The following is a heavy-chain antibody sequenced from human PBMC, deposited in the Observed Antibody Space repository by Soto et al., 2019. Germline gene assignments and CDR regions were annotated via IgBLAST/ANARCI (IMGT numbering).Heavy chain of an antibody. D-gene: IGHD2-2*01. V-gene: IGHV3-23*01. Sequence: GGSLRLSCAASGFTFSSYAMSWVRQAPGKGLEWVSAVSGSGGSTYYADSVKGRFTISRDNSKNTLYLQMNSLRAEDTAVYYWAKDEFWPAARDAFDIWGQGTMVTVSS. J-gene: IGHJ3*02. CDR2: VSGSGGST. CDR1: GFTFSSYA. CDR3: AKDEFWPAARDAFDI.